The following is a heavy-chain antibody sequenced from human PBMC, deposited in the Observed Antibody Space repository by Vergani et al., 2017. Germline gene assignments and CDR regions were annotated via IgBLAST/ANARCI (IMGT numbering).Heavy chain of an antibody. CDR1: GGSISSSSYY. CDR2: IYYSGST. V-gene: IGHV4-39*07. Sequence: QLQLHESGPGLVKPSETLSLPCPVSGGSISSSSYYWGWIRQPPGKGLEWIGSIYYSGSTYYNPSLKSRVTISVDTSKNQFSLKLSSVTAADTAVYYCARGDYGGNSDFFDYWGQGTLVTVSS. J-gene: IGHJ4*02. D-gene: IGHD4-23*01. CDR3: ARGDYGGNSDFFDY.